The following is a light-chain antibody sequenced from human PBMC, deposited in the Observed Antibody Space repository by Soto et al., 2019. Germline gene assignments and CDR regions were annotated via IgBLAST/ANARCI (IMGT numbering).Light chain of an antibody. Sequence: QSALTQPPSASGSPGQSVTISCTGTSSDVGGYNYVSWYQQHPGKAPKLMIYEVSKRPSGVPDRFSGSKSGNTACLTVSGLQAEDEADYYCSSYAGSNIPVVFGGGTKLTVL. V-gene: IGLV2-8*01. CDR3: SSYAGSNIPVV. CDR2: EVS. CDR1: SSDVGGYNY. J-gene: IGLJ2*01.